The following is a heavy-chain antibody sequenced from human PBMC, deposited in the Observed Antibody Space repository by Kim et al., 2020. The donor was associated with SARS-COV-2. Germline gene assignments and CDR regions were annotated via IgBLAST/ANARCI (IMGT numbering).Heavy chain of an antibody. CDR2: IKYNSKNI. Sequence: GGSMRLSCAASGFTFDDYTMHWVRQAPRKGLEWVSGIKYNSKNIGYADSVKGRFIISRDNAKKSMYLQMNSLRAEDTALYYCAKDVADSSATFDWGQVTLVTVSS. CDR1: GFTFDDYT. V-gene: IGHV3-9*01. D-gene: IGHD3-22*01. J-gene: IGHJ4*02. CDR3: AKDVADSSATFD.